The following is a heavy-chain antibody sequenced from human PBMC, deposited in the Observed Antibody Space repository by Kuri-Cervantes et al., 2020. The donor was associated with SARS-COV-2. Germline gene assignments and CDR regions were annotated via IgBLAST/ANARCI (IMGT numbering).Heavy chain of an antibody. D-gene: IGHD2/OR15-2a*01. V-gene: IGHV3-23*01. Sequence: GGSLRLSCAASGFTFSSFAMSWVRQAPGKGLEWVSSISGSGVGTYYADSVKGRFTISRDNSKNTLYLQMNSLRAEDSALYHCAKVGLSFDYWGQGTLVTVSS. CDR2: ISGSGVGT. J-gene: IGHJ4*02. CDR3: AKVGLSFDY. CDR1: GFTFSSFA.